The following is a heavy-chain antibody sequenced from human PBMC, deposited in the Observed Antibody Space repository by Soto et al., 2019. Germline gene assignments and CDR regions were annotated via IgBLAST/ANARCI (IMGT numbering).Heavy chain of an antibody. CDR2: IYDSGST. J-gene: IGHJ4*01. Sequence: QLQLQESGPGLVKLSETLSLTCTVSGGSISSSSYYWGWIRQPPGKGLEWIGSIYDSGSTYYNPSLNSRVSISEDTSQNQFSIKPGTVLAVDTAVYYCATYSYGFPFYYSSHGNLVTVSS. CDR1: GGSISSSSYY. D-gene: IGHD5-18*01. CDR3: ATYSYGFPFYY. V-gene: IGHV4-39*01.